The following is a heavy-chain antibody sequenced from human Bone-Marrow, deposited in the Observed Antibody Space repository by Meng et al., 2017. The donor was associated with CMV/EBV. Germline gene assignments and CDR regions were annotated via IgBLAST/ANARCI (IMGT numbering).Heavy chain of an antibody. CDR2: IRSKVNNYAT. CDR3: SRRWEGGHHYATEDYNGLDV. Sequence: GGSLRLSCAASGLTFSGSAMHWVRQASGKGLEWVGRIRSKVNNYATAYAASMKGRFTISRDDSEDTAYLQMNSLKTEDTAVYYCSRRWEGGHHYATEDYNGLDVWGQGTTVTVSS. CDR1: GLTFSGSA. D-gene: IGHD1-1*01. V-gene: IGHV3-73*01. J-gene: IGHJ6*02.